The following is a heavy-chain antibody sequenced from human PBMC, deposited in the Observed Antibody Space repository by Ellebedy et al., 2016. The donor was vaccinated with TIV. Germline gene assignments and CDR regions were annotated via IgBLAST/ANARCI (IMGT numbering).Heavy chain of an antibody. CDR2: INPNSGGT. CDR3: ARLTTVTTDYYYGMDV. V-gene: IGHV1-2*02. CDR1: GYTFTGYY. D-gene: IGHD4-11*01. J-gene: IGHJ6*02. Sequence: ASVKVSXKASGYTFTGYYMHWARQAPGQGLEWMGWINPNSGGTNYAQKFQGRVTMTRDTSISTAYMELSRLRSDDTAVYYCARLTTVTTDYYYGMDVWGQGTTVTVSS.